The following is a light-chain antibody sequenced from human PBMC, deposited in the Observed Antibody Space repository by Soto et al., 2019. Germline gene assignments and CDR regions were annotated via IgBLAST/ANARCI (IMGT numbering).Light chain of an antibody. CDR3: QQYGSSGT. CDR1: QSINSN. J-gene: IGKJ1*01. V-gene: IGKV3-20*01. Sequence: VMTQSPATLSVSPGERATLSCTASQSINSNLAWYQQRPGQAPRLLIYGASNRATGIPDRFSGSGSGTESPPTISRLAHEDSAVYYRQQYGSSGTFGQGTKVDIK. CDR2: GAS.